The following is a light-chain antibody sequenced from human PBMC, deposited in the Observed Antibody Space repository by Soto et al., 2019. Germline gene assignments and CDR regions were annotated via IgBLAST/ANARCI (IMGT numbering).Light chain of an antibody. J-gene: IGKJ1*01. V-gene: IGKV1-5*03. CDR3: QQYDSYSWT. CDR2: KAS. CDR1: QSISSR. Sequence: DIQMTQSPSTLSASVGDSVTSTCRASQSISSRLAWYQQKPGKVPKLLIYKASSLESGVPSRFSGSGSGTEFTLTISSLQPDDFATYYCQQYDSYSWTFGQGTKVEI.